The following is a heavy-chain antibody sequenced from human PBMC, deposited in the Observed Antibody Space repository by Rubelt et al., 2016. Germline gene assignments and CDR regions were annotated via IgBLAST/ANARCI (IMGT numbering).Heavy chain of an antibody. V-gene: IGHV1-18*01. J-gene: IGHJ4*02. CDR1: GYTFTRYG. Sequence: QVQLVQSGSEMKKPGASVKVSCKASGYTFTRYGITWVRQAPGQGLEWMGWISAYNGNTESAQKFQGRVTITADESTSTAYMELSSLRSEDTAVYYCARDQIGGSYPVDWGQGTLVTVSS. D-gene: IGHD5-18*01. CDR3: ARDQIGGSYPVD. CDR2: ISAYNGNT.